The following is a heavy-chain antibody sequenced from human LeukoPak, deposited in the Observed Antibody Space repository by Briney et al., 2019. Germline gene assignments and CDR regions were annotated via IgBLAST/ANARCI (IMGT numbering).Heavy chain of an antibody. J-gene: IGHJ4*02. CDR2: ISGSGGST. V-gene: IGHV3-23*01. CDR3: ASWTAEIVVVTAVMSDY. Sequence: PGGSLRLSCAASGFTFSSYAMSWVRQAPWKGLEWVSAISGSGGSTYYADSVKGRFTISRDNSKNTLYLQMNSLRAEDTAVYYCASWTAEIVVVTAVMSDYWGQGTLVTVSS. D-gene: IGHD2-21*02. CDR1: GFTFSSYA.